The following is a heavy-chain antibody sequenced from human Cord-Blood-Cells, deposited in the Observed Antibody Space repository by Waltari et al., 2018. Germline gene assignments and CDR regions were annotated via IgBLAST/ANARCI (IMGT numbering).Heavy chain of an antibody. Sequence: EVQLLEAGGGLVQPGGSLRLSCAASGFTFRSYAMRRVRQAPGKGLEWVSAISGSGGSTYYADSVKGRFTISRDNSKNTLYLQMNSLRAEDTAVYYCAADSNSYYFDYWGQGTLVTVSS. J-gene: IGHJ4*02. CDR2: ISGSGGST. CDR1: GFTFRSYA. D-gene: IGHD4-4*01. CDR3: AADSNSYYFDY. V-gene: IGHV3-23*01.